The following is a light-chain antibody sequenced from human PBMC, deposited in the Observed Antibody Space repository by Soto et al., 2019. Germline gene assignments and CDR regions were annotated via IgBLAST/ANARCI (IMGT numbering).Light chain of an antibody. Sequence: DIVMTQTPLSLPVTLGQPAAISCRSSQSLVHGNGNTYLSWLHQRPGQSPRRLIYTVSNRDSGVPDRFSGSGSGTDFTLKINRVEAEDVGVYYCMQGTHWPPTFGQGTKVEIK. J-gene: IGKJ1*01. CDR1: QSLVHGNGNTY. CDR2: TVS. CDR3: MQGTHWPPT. V-gene: IGKV2-30*02.